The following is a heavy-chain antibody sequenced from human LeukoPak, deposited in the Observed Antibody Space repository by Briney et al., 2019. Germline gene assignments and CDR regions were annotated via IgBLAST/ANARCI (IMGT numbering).Heavy chain of an antibody. CDR3: VRAAPRDCSPASCSLFDT. J-gene: IGHJ4*02. D-gene: IGHD2-2*01. V-gene: IGHV3-23*01. CDR1: GFTFNNYA. CDR2: IMIGGDGK. Sequence: RGSLRLSYAGSGFTFNNYAMSWVRRAPRKGLEWVSTIMIGGDGKQYAASVKGRITISRDRYESTIYLQMNSLRADDTAVYYCVRAAPRDCSPASCSLFDTWGQGTLVTVSS.